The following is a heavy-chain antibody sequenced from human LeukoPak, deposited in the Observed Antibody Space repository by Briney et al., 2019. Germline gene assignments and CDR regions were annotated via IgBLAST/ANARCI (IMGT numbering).Heavy chain of an antibody. CDR2: INPSGGST. CDR1: GYTFTSYY. Sequence: ASVKVSFKASGYTFTSYYMHWVRQAPGQGLEWMGIINPSGGSTSYAQKFQGRVTMTRDTSTTTVYMELSSLRSEDTAVSYCASGPMADYYDSSGFDYWGQGNLVTVSS. CDR3: ASGPMADYYDSSGFDY. D-gene: IGHD3-22*01. V-gene: IGHV1-46*01. J-gene: IGHJ4*02.